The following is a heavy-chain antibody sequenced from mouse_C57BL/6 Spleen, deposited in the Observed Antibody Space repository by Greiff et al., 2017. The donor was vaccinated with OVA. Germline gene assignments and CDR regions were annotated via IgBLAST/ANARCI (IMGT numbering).Heavy chain of an antibody. J-gene: IGHJ1*03. CDR2: IRSKSNNYAT. CDR1: GFSFNTYA. V-gene: IGHV10-1*01. D-gene: IGHD2-5*01. Sequence: EVQVVESGGGLVQPKGSLKLSCAASGFSFNTYAINWVRQAPGKGLEWVARIRSKSNNYATYYADSVKDRFTISRDDSESMLYLQMNNLKTEDTAMYYCVRQGYSNFWYFDVWGTGTTVTVSS. CDR3: VRQGYSNFWYFDV.